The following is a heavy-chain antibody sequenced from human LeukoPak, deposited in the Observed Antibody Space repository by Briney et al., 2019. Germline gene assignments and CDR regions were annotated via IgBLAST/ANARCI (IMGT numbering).Heavy chain of an antibody. D-gene: IGHD6-13*01. J-gene: IGHJ6*02. CDR3: ARSPGIAAAGTGSYYYYGMDV. Sequence: PGGSLRLSCAASGFTFSSYGMHWVRQAPGKGLEWVAVISYDGSNKYYADSVKGRFTISRDNSKNTLYLQMNSLRAEDTAVYYCARSPGIAAAGTGSYYYYGMDVWGQGTTVTVSS. CDR2: ISYDGSNK. V-gene: IGHV3-30*03. CDR1: GFTFSSYG.